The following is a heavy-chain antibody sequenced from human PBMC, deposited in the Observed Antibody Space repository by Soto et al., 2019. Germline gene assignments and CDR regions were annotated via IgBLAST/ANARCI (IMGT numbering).Heavy chain of an antibody. J-gene: IGHJ4*02. CDR3: ASSPRLPRGDREFLPTRGNSGSTYYFDY. D-gene: IGHD3-10*01. CDR2: INHSGST. CDR1: GGSFSGYY. V-gene: IGHV4-34*01. Sequence: SETLSLTCAVYGGSFSGYYWSWIRQPPGKGLEWIGEINHSGSTNYNPSLKSRVTISVNTSKNQFSLKLSSVTAADTAVYYCASSPRLPRGDREFLPTRGNSGSTYYFDYWGQGTLVTVSS.